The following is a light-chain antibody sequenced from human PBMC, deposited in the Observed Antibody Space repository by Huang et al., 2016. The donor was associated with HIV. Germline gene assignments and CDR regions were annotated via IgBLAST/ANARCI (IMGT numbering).Light chain of an antibody. V-gene: IGKV3-15*01. CDR3: QQYNNWPFT. J-gene: IGKJ3*01. Sequence: EIVMTQSPATLSVSPGERATLSCRASQSVSSNLAWYHQQPGQAPRLLIYGASPRATGIPARFSGRGSGTEFTLTISSLQSEDFAVYYCQQYNNWPFTFGPGTKVEIK. CDR1: QSVSSN. CDR2: GAS.